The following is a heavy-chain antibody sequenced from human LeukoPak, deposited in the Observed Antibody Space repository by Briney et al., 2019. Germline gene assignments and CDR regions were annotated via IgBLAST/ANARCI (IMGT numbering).Heavy chain of an antibody. CDR1: GFTFSSYA. Sequence: GGSLRLSCAASGFTFSSYAMSWVRQAPGKGLEWVSAISGSGGSTYYADSVKGRFTISRDNSKNTLYLQINSLRAEDTAVYYCAKDLDVHRTYGDYNFDYWGQGTLVTVSS. V-gene: IGHV3-23*01. D-gene: IGHD4-17*01. J-gene: IGHJ4*02. CDR3: AKDLDVHRTYGDYNFDY. CDR2: ISGSGGST.